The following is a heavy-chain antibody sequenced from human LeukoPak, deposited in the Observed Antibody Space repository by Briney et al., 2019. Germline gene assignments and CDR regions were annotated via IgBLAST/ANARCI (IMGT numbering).Heavy chain of an antibody. CDR2: ISSSSSYI. J-gene: IGHJ6*03. CDR1: GFTFSSYS. Sequence: GGSLRLSCAASGFTFSSYSMNWVRQAPGKGLEWVSSISSSSSYIYYADSAKGRFTISRDNAKNSLYLQMNSLRAEDTAVYYCARSDAADYCSGGSCYPKREYYYYYYMDVWGKGTTVTVSS. D-gene: IGHD2-15*01. CDR3: ARSDAADYCSGGSCYPKREYYYYYYMDV. V-gene: IGHV3-21*01.